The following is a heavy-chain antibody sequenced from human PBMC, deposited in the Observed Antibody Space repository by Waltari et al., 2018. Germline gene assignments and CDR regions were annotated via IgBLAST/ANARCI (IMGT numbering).Heavy chain of an antibody. D-gene: IGHD5-12*01. CDR2: IYYSGTT. CDR1: GGSTSTDY. Sequence: HVRLQKSRPGLVWPSESLSLTCTLSGGSTSTDYWSWSRQPPGKGLGWLGYIYYSGTTNHNPSLKSPVTISVDTSKNQFSLKLSSVTAADTAVYYCARGYSGNYGRFDYWGQGTLVTVSS. J-gene: IGHJ4*02. V-gene: IGHV4-59*01. CDR3: ARGYSGNYGRFDY.